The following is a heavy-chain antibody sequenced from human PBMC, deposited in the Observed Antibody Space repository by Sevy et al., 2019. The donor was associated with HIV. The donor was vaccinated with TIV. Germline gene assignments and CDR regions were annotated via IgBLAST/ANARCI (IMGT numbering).Heavy chain of an antibody. Sequence: GGSLRLSCVASGFSFSLYAMSWVHQAPGKGLEWVSAISGGGGSTYYADSVKGRFTISRDTSKNTLSLQMTSLRAEDTAVYYCAKEGTWYGRDYFDYWGQGTLVTVSS. CDR2: ISGGGGST. J-gene: IGHJ4*02. CDR3: AKEGTWYGRDYFDY. D-gene: IGHD6-13*01. V-gene: IGHV3-23*01. CDR1: GFSFSLYA.